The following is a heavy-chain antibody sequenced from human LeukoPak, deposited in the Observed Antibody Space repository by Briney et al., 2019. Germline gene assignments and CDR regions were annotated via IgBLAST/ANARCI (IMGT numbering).Heavy chain of an antibody. V-gene: IGHV4-59*08. CDR1: GGSISSYY. J-gene: IGHJ3*01. Sequence: SEALSLTCTVSGGSISSYYWSWIRQPPGKGLEWIGYIYYSGSTYYNPSLKSRVTISVDTSKNQFSLKLTSVTAADTAVYYCARHMSVSYDAFDLWGRGTTVTVSS. D-gene: IGHD3-10*01. CDR2: IYYSGST. CDR3: ARHMSVSYDAFDL.